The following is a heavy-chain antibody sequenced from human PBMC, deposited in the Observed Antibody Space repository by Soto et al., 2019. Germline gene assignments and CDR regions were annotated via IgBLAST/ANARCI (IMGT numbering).Heavy chain of an antibody. CDR3: AKGTRGYSYVHFDY. Sequence: GGSLRLSCAASGFTFSSYAMSWVRQAPGKGLEWVSAISGSGGSTYYADSVKGRFTISRDNSKNTLYLQMNSLRAEDTAVYYCAKGTRGYSYVHFDYWGQGTLVTVPQ. CDR1: GFTFSSYA. J-gene: IGHJ4*02. V-gene: IGHV3-23*01. D-gene: IGHD5-18*01. CDR2: ISGSGGST.